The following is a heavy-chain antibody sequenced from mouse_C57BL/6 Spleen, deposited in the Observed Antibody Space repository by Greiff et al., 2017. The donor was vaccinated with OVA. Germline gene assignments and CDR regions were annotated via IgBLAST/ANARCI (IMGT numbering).Heavy chain of an antibody. J-gene: IGHJ4*01. CDR1: GFTFSDYG. V-gene: IGHV5-17*01. Sequence: EVMLVESGGGLVKPGGSLKLSCAASGFTFSDYGMHWVRQAPEKGLEWVAYISSGSSTIYYADTVKGRFTISRDNAKNTLFLQMTSLRSEDTAMYDCARRGTLYYYAMDYWGQGTSVTVSS. CDR3: ARRGTLYYYAMDY. D-gene: IGHD1-1*01. CDR2: ISSGSSTI.